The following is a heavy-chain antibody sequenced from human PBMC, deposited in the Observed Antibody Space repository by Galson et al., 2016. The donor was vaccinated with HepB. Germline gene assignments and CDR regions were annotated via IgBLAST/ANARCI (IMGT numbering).Heavy chain of an antibody. CDR1: GYSFTSYW. D-gene: IGHD3-22*01. CDR3: TRDYDSSGYYQNFDY. J-gene: IGHJ4*02. V-gene: IGHV5-10-1*01. Sequence: QSGAEVKKSGESLRISCKGSGYSFTSYWINWVCQMPGKGLEWMGRIDPSDSYTNYSPSFQGHVTISADKSISTAYLQWSSLKASDTAMYYCTRDYDSSGYYQNFDYWGQGTLVTVSS. CDR2: IDPSDSYT.